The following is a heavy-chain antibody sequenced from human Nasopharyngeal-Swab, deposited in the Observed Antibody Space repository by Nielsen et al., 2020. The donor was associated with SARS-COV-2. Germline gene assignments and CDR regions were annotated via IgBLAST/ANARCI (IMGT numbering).Heavy chain of an antibody. V-gene: IGHV3-33*01. CDR3: ARDLRHYDFWSGYYTGIYFQH. J-gene: IGHJ1*01. Sequence: VRQALGKGLEWVAVIWYDGSNKYYADSVKGRFTISRDNSKNSLYLQMNSLRAEDTAVYYCARDLRHYDFWSGYYTGIYFQHWGQGTLVTVSS. CDR2: IWYDGSNK. D-gene: IGHD3-3*01.